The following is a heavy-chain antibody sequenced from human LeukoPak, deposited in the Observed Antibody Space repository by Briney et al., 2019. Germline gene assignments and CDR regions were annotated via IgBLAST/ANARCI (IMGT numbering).Heavy chain of an antibody. CDR3: ARALYYYGSGSSHTRDY. CDR1: GYTFTGYY. D-gene: IGHD3-10*01. Sequence: ASVKVSCKASGYTFTGYYMHWVRQAPGQGLEWMGWINPNSGGTNYAQKFQGRVTMTRDTSISTAYMELSRLRSDDTAVYYCARALYYYGSGSSHTRDYLGQGTLVTVSS. V-gene: IGHV1-2*02. CDR2: INPNSGGT. J-gene: IGHJ4*02.